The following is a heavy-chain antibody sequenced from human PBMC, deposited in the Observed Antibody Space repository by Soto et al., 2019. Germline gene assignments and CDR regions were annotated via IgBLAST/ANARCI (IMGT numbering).Heavy chain of an antibody. J-gene: IGHJ6*02. CDR1: GYTFTGYY. CDR2: INPNSGGT. Sequence: ASVKVSCKASGYTFTGYYMHWVRQAPGQGLEWMGWINPNSGGTNYAQKFQGWVTMTRDTSISTAYMELSRLRSDDTAVYYCARAGDYDFWSGYPYYYYYYGMDVWGQGTTVTVSS. D-gene: IGHD3-3*01. CDR3: ARAGDYDFWSGYPYYYYYYGMDV. V-gene: IGHV1-2*04.